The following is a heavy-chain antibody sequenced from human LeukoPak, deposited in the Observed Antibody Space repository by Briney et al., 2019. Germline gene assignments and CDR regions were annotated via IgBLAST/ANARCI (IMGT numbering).Heavy chain of an antibody. Sequence: SETLSLTCTVSGGSISSYYWSLIRQPPGKGLEWIGYIFYSGSTNYNPSLKSRVTISVDTSKNQFSLKLSSVTAADTAVYYCATDGGGAPRFGSCGPGTPLTVSS. J-gene: IGHJ5*01. D-gene: IGHD2-21*01. CDR3: ATDGGGAPRFGS. V-gene: IGHV4-59*01. CDR2: IFYSGST. CDR1: GGSISSYY.